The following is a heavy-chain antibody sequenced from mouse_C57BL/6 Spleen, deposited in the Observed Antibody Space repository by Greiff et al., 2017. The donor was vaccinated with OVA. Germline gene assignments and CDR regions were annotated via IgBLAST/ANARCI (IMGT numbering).Heavy chain of an antibody. D-gene: IGHD5-1*01. CDR2: ISSGSSTI. J-gene: IGHJ3*01. CDR3: ARREYGAWFAY. Sequence: EVHLVESGGGLVKPGGSLKLSCAASGFTFSDYGMHWVRQAPEKGLEWVAYISSGSSTIYYADTVKGRFTISRDNAKNTLFLQMTSLRSEDTAMYYCARREYGAWFAYWGQGTLVTVSA. CDR1: GFTFSDYG. V-gene: IGHV5-17*01.